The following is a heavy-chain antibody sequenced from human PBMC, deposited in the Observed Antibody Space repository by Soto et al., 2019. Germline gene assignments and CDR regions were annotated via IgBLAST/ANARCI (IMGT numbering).Heavy chain of an antibody. V-gene: IGHV3-23*01. CDR2: ISGSGDST. D-gene: IGHD6-19*01. Sequence: GGSLRLSCAVSGFTLSTYDMSWVRQAPGKGLEWVSAISGSGDSTYYADSVKGRFTISRDNSKNMLYLKMNNLRAEDTAVYYCAKIVGKLYSSSWTSFDYWGQGT. CDR1: GFTLSTYD. J-gene: IGHJ4*02. CDR3: AKIVGKLYSSSWTSFDY.